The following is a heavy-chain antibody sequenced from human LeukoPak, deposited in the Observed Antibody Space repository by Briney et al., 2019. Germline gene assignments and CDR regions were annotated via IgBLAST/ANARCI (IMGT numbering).Heavy chain of an antibody. CDR1: GYTFTSYD. CDR3: AREKIGSGYDQDLDY. D-gene: IGHD5-12*01. Sequence: ASVKVSCKASGYTFTSYDINWVRQATGQGLEWLGWMNPNSGTTGYAQKFQGRVTITRNTSISTAYMELSSLRSEDTAVYYCAREKIGSGYDQDLDYWGQGTMVTVSS. J-gene: IGHJ4*02. CDR2: MNPNSGTT. V-gene: IGHV1-8*03.